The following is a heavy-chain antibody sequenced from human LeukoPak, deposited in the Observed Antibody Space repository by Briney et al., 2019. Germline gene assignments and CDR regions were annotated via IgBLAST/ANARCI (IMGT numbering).Heavy chain of an antibody. V-gene: IGHV3-66*01. J-gene: IGHJ4*02. D-gene: IGHD3-10*01. CDR3: AKLVYGSGSEFDY. Sequence: GGSLRLSCAASGFTVSSNYMSWVRQAPGKGLEWVSVIYSGGSTYYADSVKGRFTISRDNSKNTLYLQMNSLRAEDTIVYYCAKLVYGSGSEFDYWGQGTLVTVSS. CDR1: GFTVSSNY. CDR2: IYSGGST.